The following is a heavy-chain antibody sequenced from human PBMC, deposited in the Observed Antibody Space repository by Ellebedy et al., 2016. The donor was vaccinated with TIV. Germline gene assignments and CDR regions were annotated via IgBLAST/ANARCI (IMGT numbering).Heavy chain of an antibody. CDR1: GLTFSSYE. J-gene: IGHJ4*02. CDR2: ISSSGRTI. D-gene: IGHD3-16*01. V-gene: IGHV3-48*03. Sequence: PGGSLRLSCAASGLTFSSYEMNWVRQAPGKGLEWVSYISSSGRTIHYADSVKGRFTISSDNAKNSLYLQMNRLRAEDTAVYYCAAGVLGDFDYWGQGTLVTVSS. CDR3: AAGVLGDFDY.